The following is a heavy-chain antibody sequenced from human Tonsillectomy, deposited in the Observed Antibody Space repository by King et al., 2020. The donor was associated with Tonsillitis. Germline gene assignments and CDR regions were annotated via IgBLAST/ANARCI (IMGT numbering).Heavy chain of an antibody. D-gene: IGHD3-3*01. CDR2: ISWNSGSI. Sequence: DVQLVESGGGLVQPGRSLRLSCAASGFTFDDYAMHWVRQVPGKGLEWVSCISWNSGSIGYADSVKGRFTISRDNAKNSLYLQMNFLRPEDTALYYCAKTRLRFLEWSGAFDIWGQGTMVTVSS. CDR3: AKTRLRFLEWSGAFDI. V-gene: IGHV3-9*01. CDR1: GFTFDDYA. J-gene: IGHJ3*02.